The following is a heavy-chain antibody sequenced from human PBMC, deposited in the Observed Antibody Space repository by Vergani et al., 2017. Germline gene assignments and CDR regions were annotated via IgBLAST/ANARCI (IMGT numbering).Heavy chain of an antibody. CDR1: GFTFSSYA. Sequence: VQLVESGGGLVQPGGSLRLSCAASGFTFSSYAMSWVRQAPGKGLEWVSAISGSGGSTYYADSVKGRFTISRDNSKNTLYRQMNSLRAEDTAVYYCAKDLGHYYYDSSGYLYWGQGTLVTVSS. CDR3: AKDLGHYYYDSSGYLY. CDR2: ISGSGGST. V-gene: IGHV3-23*04. J-gene: IGHJ4*02. D-gene: IGHD3-22*01.